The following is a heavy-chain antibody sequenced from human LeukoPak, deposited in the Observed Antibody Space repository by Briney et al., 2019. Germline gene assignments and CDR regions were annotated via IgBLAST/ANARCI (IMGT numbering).Heavy chain of an antibody. Sequence: PSETLSLTCTVPGGSISSSSYYWGWIRQPPGKGLEWIGGIYYSGSTYYNPSLKSRVTISVDTSKNQFSLKLSSVTAADTAVYYCARRVNSSSWYASYYFDYWGQGTLVTISS. D-gene: IGHD6-13*01. CDR3: ARRVNSSSWYASYYFDY. CDR1: GGSISSSSYY. J-gene: IGHJ4*02. CDR2: IYYSGST. V-gene: IGHV4-39*01.